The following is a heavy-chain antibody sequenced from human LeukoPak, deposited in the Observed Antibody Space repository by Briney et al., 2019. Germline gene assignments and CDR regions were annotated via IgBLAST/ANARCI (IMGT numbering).Heavy chain of an antibody. CDR3: ARALNPLPGTYYFDY. V-gene: IGHV4-4*07. D-gene: IGHD2-15*01. CDR2: IYISGST. CDR1: GASINSHY. Sequence: SETLSLTCTVSGASINSHYWSWIRQPAGKGLEWIGRIYISGSTNYNSSLQSRVTMSVDTSKNQFSLKLSSVTAADTAVYYCARALNPLPGTYYFDYWGQGTLVTISS. J-gene: IGHJ4*02.